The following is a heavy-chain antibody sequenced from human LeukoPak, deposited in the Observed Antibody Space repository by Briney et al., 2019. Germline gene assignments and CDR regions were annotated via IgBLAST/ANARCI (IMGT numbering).Heavy chain of an antibody. J-gene: IGHJ2*01. CDR3: ARVPTPSNSRPPSWYFGL. D-gene: IGHD6-6*01. V-gene: IGHV4-28*05. CDR2: IYYSGSI. CDR1: GYSISSSNW. Sequence: SETLSLTCAVSGYSISSSNWWGWIRQPPGKGLEWIGHIYYSGSIYYNSSLKRRLTMSVDTSKNQFSLKLSSVTAVDTAEYYCARVPTPSNSRPPSWYFGLWGRGTLVTVSS.